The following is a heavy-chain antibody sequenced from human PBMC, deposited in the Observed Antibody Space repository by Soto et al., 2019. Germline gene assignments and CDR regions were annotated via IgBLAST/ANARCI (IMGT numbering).Heavy chain of an antibody. CDR2: ISSGSSDT. J-gene: IGHJ4*02. V-gene: IGHV3-21*01. CDR1: GFTFSRVS. Sequence: GGSLRLSCEASGFTFSRVSMNWGRQVPGKGLGWVASISSGSSDTWYADSVKGRFIISRDNAQNSLFLQMNTLRPEDTAIYYCARVAYWGPGTQVTVSS. CDR3: ARVAY.